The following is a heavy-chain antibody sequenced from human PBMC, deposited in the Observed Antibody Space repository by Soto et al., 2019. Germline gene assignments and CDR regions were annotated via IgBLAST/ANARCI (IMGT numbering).Heavy chain of an antibody. CDR2: IYHSGST. Sequence: SLTCAVSGGSLSSGGYSWSWIRQPPGKGLEWIGYIYHSGSTYYNPSLKSRVTISVDRSKNQFSLKLSSVTAADTAVYYCARDRGYSYGYFDPWGQGTLVTVSS. CDR3: ARDRGYSYGYFDP. V-gene: IGHV4-30-2*01. J-gene: IGHJ5*02. D-gene: IGHD5-18*01. CDR1: GGSLSSGGYS.